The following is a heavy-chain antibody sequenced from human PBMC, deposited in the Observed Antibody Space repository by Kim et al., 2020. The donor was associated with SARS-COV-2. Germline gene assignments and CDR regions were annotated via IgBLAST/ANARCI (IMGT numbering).Heavy chain of an antibody. D-gene: IGHD4-17*01. J-gene: IGHJ5*02. CDR3: ARDLRVYGEVDP. V-gene: IGHV4-4*02. Sequence: NYNPSLESRVTISVDKSKNQFSLKLSSVTAADTAVYYCARDLRVYGEVDPWGQGTLVTVSS.